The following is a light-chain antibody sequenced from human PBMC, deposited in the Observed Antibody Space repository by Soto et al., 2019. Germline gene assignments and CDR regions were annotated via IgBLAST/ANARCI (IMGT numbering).Light chain of an antibody. V-gene: IGKV3-20*01. CDR2: GPS. J-gene: IGKJ1*01. Sequence: EIVLTQSPGTLSLSPGERATLSCRASQSVSSNYLAWYQRKPGQAPRLLIYGPSSRATDIPNRFSGSGSGTDFTLTITRLEPEDFAVYFCQQYGGSPPTFGQGTKVEIK. CDR1: QSVSSNY. CDR3: QQYGGSPPT.